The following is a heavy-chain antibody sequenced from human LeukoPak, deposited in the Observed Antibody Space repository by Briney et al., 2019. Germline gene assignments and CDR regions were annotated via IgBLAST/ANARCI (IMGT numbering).Heavy chain of an antibody. CDR1: GNTFTGYY. D-gene: IGHD3-22*01. CDR3: AREYYDSSEFDS. Sequence: ASVKVSCKTSGNTFTGYYIHWVRQAPGQGLEWGGRINPNSGDTKYAPKFQGRVTMTRDTSISTIYMELSSLRSDDTAVYYCAREYYDSSEFDSWGQGTLVTVSS. J-gene: IGHJ4*02. V-gene: IGHV1-2*06. CDR2: INPNSGDT.